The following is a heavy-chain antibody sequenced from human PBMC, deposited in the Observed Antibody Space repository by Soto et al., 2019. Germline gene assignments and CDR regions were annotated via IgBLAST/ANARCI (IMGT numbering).Heavy chain of an antibody. CDR3: AKIQLWSRGAFDI. D-gene: IGHD5-18*01. J-gene: IGHJ3*02. V-gene: IGHV3-23*01. CDR2: ISGSGGST. CDR1: GFTFSSYA. Sequence: GALRLSCAASGFTFSSYAMSWVRQAPGKGLEWVSAISGSGGSTYYADSVKGRFTISRDNSKNTLYLQMNSLRAEDTAVYYCAKIQLWSRGAFDIWGQGTMVTVSS.